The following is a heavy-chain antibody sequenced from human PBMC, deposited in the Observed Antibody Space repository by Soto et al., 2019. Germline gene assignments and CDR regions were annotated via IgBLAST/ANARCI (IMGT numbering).Heavy chain of an antibody. CDR3: ARGDVDLYDGNGYLVRH. D-gene: IGHD3-22*01. CDR2: ITSDGSGT. J-gene: IGHJ1*01. Sequence: EVQLVESGGGLVQPGESLTLSCAAPGFPFSSYWMHWVRQAPGKGLVWVARITSDGSGTYYADSVQDRFTISRDNARKTLYQQMNSRRGEDKAVYFCARGDVDLYDGNGYLVRHWGQGTLVTVSS. CDR1: GFPFSSYW. V-gene: IGHV3-74*01.